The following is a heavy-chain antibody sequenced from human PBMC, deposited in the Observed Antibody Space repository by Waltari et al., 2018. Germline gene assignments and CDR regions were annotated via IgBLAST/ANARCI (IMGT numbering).Heavy chain of an antibody. D-gene: IGHD4-17*01. V-gene: IGHV1-8*02. CDR3: ARGNGDYDYYYYGMDV. J-gene: IGHJ6*02. Sequence: QVQLVQSAAEVKKPGASVKVSCKASGYTFTSYDIHWVRQATGQGLEWMGWRHHISGYTGDAQKLHSRITLTSNTSTSTAYMVLSSRRSEDTAVYYRARGNGDYDYYYYGMDVWGQGTTGTFSS. CDR2: RHHISGYT. CDR1: GYTFTSYD.